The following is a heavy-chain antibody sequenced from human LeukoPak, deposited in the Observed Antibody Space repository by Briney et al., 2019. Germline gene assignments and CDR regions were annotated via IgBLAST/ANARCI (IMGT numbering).Heavy chain of an antibody. V-gene: IGHV3-23*01. J-gene: IGHJ6*02. Sequence: GGSLRLSCAASGFTFSSYAMSWVRQAPGKGLEWVSAISGSGGSTYYADSVKGRFTISRDNSKNTLYLQMNSLRAEDTAVYYCAKDLCSSTSCPGHYYYGMDVWGQGTTVTVSS. CDR3: AKDLCSSTSCPGHYYYGMDV. D-gene: IGHD2-2*01. CDR1: GFTFSSYA. CDR2: ISGSGGST.